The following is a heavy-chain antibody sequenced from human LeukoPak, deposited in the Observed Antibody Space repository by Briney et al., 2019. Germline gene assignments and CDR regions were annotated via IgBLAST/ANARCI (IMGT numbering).Heavy chain of an antibody. CDR1: GFTFSSYA. D-gene: IGHD6-13*01. J-gene: IGHJ3*02. V-gene: IGHV3-30*04. CDR2: ISYDGSNK. Sequence: GGSLRLSCAASGFTFSSYAMHWVRQAPGKGLEWAAVISYDGSNKYYADSVKGRFTISRDNSKNTLYLQMNSLRAEDTAVYYCARDRGSPDAFDIWGQGTMVTVSS. CDR3: ARDRGSPDAFDI.